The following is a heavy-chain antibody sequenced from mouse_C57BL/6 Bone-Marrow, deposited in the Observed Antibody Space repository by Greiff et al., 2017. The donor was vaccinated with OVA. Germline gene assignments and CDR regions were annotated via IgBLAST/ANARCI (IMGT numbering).Heavy chain of an antibody. CDR2: IDPSDSET. CDR1: GYTFTSYW. CDR3: ARRGLPIYYDYDVWFDY. J-gene: IGHJ3*01. D-gene: IGHD2-4*01. V-gene: IGHV1-52*01. Sequence: QVQLQQPGAELVRPGSSVKLSCKASGYTFTSYWMHWVKQRPIQGLEWIGNIDPSDSETHYNQKFKDKATLTVDKSSSTAYMQLSSLTSEDSAVYYCARRGLPIYYDYDVWFDYWGQGTLVTVSA.